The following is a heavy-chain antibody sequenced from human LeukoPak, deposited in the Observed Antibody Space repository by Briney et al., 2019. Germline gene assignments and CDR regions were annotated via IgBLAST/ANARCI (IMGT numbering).Heavy chain of an antibody. CDR2: SWSVGSNE. CDR1: ALTFSRYA. D-gene: IGHD3-22*01. CDR3: ARDIGYYYDGSGYDD. Sequence: GGSPRLSCAASALTFSRYALHWVRQPPGKGLEWVAESWSVGSNENYADSVKGRFIISRDNSKNTLYLEMNSLRAEDTAVYYCARDIGYYYDGSGYDDWGQGTLVIVSP. J-gene: IGHJ4*02. V-gene: IGHV3-33*01.